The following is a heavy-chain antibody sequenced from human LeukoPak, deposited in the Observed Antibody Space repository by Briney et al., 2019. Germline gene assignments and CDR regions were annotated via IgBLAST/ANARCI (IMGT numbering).Heavy chain of an antibody. Sequence: SETLSLTCAVYGGSFSGYYWSWIRQPPGKGLEWIGEINHSGSTNYNPSLKSRVTISVDTFKNQFSLKLSSVTAADTAVYYCAREPNWNGRAFDIWGQGTMVTVSS. D-gene: IGHD1-1*01. CDR2: INHSGST. CDR1: GGSFSGYY. CDR3: AREPNWNGRAFDI. J-gene: IGHJ3*02. V-gene: IGHV4-34*01.